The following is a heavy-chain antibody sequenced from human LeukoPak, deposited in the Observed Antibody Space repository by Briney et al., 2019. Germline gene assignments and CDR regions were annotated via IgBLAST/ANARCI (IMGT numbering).Heavy chain of an antibody. Sequence: SQTLSLTCAISGDSVSINSAAWNWIRQSPSRGLEWLGRTYQRSKWYNDYAVSVKSRVTINPDISKNQFSLQLNSVTPEDTAVYYCARSPSPYSSGWYFDYWGQGTLVTVSS. CDR1: GDSVSINSAA. D-gene: IGHD6-19*01. V-gene: IGHV6-1*01. J-gene: IGHJ4*02. CDR2: TYQRSKWYN. CDR3: ARSPSPYSSGWYFDY.